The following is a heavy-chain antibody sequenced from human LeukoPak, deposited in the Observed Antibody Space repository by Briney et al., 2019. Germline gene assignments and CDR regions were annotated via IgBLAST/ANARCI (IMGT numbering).Heavy chain of an antibody. CDR3: AREAYYDILTGNGGSAWFDP. Sequence: ASVKVSCKASGGTFSSYAISWVRQAPGQGLEWMGGIIPIFGTANYAQKFQGRVTITADESTSTAYMELSSLRSEDTAVYYCAREAYYDILTGNGGSAWFDPWGQGTLVTVSS. CDR1: GGTFSSYA. V-gene: IGHV1-69*13. D-gene: IGHD3-9*01. CDR2: IIPIFGTA. J-gene: IGHJ5*02.